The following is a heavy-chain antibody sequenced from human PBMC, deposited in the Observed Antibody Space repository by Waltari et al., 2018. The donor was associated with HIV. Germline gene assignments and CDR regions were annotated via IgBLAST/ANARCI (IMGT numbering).Heavy chain of an antibody. CDR1: GLAVRETE. CDR2: IYTGGIT. D-gene: IGHD3-3*01. CDR3: AGYAPLNYDISTSQDY. Sequence: VDMVGSGGGWIQGGGSWRVAGGATGLAVRETEMSWGRQAPWKGLEWVSFIYTGGITSYADSVKRRLTISRDNSENTLYLQMDILRVEDTAVYFCAGYAPLNYDISTSQDYWGQGTLVTVSS. V-gene: IGHV3-53*01. J-gene: IGHJ4*02.